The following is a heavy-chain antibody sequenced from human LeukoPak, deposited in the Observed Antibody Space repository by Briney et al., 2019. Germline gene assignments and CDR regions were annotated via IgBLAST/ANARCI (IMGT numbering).Heavy chain of an antibody. CDR1: GFTFSSYA. CDR2: ISYDGSNK. D-gene: IGHD5-24*01. CDR3: ARGGWLHRRHDAFDI. V-gene: IGHV3-30*04. Sequence: GGSLRLSCAASGFTFSSYAMHWVRQAPGKGLGWVAVISYDGSNKYYADSVKGRFTISRDNSKNTLYLQMNSLRAEDTAVYYCARGGWLHRRHDAFDIWGQGTMVTVSS. J-gene: IGHJ3*02.